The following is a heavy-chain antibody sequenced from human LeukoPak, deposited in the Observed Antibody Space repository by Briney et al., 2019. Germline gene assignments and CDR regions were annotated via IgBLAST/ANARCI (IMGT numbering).Heavy chain of an antibody. CDR2: INHSGST. J-gene: IGHJ6*02. CDR1: GGSISSYY. D-gene: IGHD6-13*01. V-gene: IGHV4-34*01. CDR3: ARAKSSSWYFFGMDV. Sequence: SETLSLTCTVSGGSISSYYWSWIRQPPGKGLEWIGEINHSGSTNYNPSLKSRVTISVDTSKNQFSLKLSSVTAADTAVYYCARAKSSSWYFFGMDVWGQGTTVTVSS.